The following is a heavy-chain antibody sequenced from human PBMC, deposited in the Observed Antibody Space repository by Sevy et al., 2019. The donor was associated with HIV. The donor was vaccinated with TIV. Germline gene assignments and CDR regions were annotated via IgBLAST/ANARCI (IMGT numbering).Heavy chain of an antibody. CDR2: LWYDGSNK. J-gene: IGHJ3*02. CDR1: GFTFSSYG. V-gene: IGHV3-33*01. Sequence: GGSLRLACAASGFTFSSYGMHWVRRAPGKGLEWVAVLWYDGSNKYYADSVKGRFTISRDNSKNTLYLQMNSLRAEDTAVYYCAREFDRDAFDIWGQGTMVTVSS. CDR3: AREFDRDAFDI.